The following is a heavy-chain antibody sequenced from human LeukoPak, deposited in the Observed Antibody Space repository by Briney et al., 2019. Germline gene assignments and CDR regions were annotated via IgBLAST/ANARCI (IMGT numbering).Heavy chain of an antibody. Sequence: ASVKVSCKASGYTFTSYGISWVRQAPGQGLEWMGWISAYNGDTNYAQKLQGRVTMTTDTSTSTAYMELRSLRSDDTAVYYCARDFYGSGNYYPFDYWGQGTLVTVSS. CDR1: GYTFTSYG. CDR2: ISAYNGDT. CDR3: ARDFYGSGNYYPFDY. J-gene: IGHJ4*02. D-gene: IGHD3-10*01. V-gene: IGHV1-18*01.